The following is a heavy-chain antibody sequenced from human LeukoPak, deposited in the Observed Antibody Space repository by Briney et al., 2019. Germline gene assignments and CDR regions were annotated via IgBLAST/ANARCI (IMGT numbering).Heavy chain of an antibody. CDR2: ISGSGGST. V-gene: IGHV3-23*01. J-gene: IGHJ6*03. Sequence: GGSLRLSCAASGFTFSSYAMSWVRQAPGKGLEWVSAISGSGGSTYYADSVKGRFTISRDNSKNTLYLQMNSLRAEDTAVYYCAKEGPSSSGRSGGYKDVWGKGTTVTVSS. D-gene: IGHD2-15*01. CDR1: GFTFSSYA. CDR3: AKEGPSSSGRSGGYKDV.